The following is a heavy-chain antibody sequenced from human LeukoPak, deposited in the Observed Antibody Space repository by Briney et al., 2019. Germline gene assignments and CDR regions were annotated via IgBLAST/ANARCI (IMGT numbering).Heavy chain of an antibody. V-gene: IGHV3-7*01. CDR3: ASRGVAEDYYYGMDV. J-gene: IGHJ6*02. Sequence: GGSLRLSCEASGFTFSSYWMSWVRQAPGKGLEWVATIRQDGSVNHCVDSVKGRFTVSRDNAWNSLYLQMDSLRAEDTAVYYCASRGVAEDYYYGMDVWGQGTTVTVSS. CDR2: IRQDGSVN. D-gene: IGHD3-10*01. CDR1: GFTFSSYW.